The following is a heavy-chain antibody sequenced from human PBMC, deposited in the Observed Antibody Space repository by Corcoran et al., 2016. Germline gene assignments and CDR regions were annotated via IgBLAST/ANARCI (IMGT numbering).Heavy chain of an antibody. CDR3: SRYFRVTYYYGSGSYFNDAFDI. Sequence: QLQLQESGPGLVKPSETLSLTCTVSGGSISSSSYYWGWIRQPPGKGLEWIGSIYYSGSTYYNPSLKSRVTLSVDTSKNQFSRKLSSVSAADTAVYYCSRYFRVTYYYGSGSYFNDAFDIWGQGTMVTVSS. CDR1: GGSISSSSYY. J-gene: IGHJ3*02. V-gene: IGHV4-39*01. D-gene: IGHD3-10*01. CDR2: IYYSGST.